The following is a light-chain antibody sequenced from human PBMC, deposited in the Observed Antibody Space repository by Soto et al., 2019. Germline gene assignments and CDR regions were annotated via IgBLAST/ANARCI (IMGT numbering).Light chain of an antibody. V-gene: IGKV3-15*01. CDR1: QSVSSSY. CDR3: QQYNNWPLT. J-gene: IGKJ4*01. Sequence: EIVLTHSPGTLSLSPGERATLSPSASQSVSSSYLAWYQQKPGQAPRLLIYGASTRATGIPARFSGSGSGTEFTLTISSLQSEDFAVYSCQQYNNWPLTFGGGTKVDIK. CDR2: GAS.